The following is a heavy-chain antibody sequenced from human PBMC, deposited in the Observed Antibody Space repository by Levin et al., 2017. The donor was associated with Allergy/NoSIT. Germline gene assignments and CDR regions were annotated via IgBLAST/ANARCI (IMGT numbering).Heavy chain of an antibody. V-gene: IGHV4-4*08. CDR1: GVSITSYY. J-gene: IGHJ5*02. CDR3: ARTYYYGSGRGFDP. Sequence: SETLSLTCNVSGVSITSYYWSWIRQPPGEGLEWIGYIFNRGNANYNPSLKSRVTISIDASKNHFSLKLRSVTAADTAVYYCARTYYYGSGRGFDPWGPGTLVTVSS. CDR2: IFNRGNA. D-gene: IGHD3-10*01.